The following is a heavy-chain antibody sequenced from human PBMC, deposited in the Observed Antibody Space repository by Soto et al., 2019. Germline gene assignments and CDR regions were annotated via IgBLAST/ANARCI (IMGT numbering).Heavy chain of an antibody. J-gene: IGHJ4*02. CDR2: ISGSGGST. Sequence: PGGSLRLSCAASGFTFSSYAMSWVRQAPGKGLEWVSAISGSGGSTYYADSVKGRFTISRDNSKNTLYLQMNSLRAEDTAVYYCAKIPSRITMVRGVIFGYFDYWGQGTLVTVS. V-gene: IGHV3-23*01. CDR1: GFTFSSYA. D-gene: IGHD3-10*01. CDR3: AKIPSRITMVRGVIFGYFDY.